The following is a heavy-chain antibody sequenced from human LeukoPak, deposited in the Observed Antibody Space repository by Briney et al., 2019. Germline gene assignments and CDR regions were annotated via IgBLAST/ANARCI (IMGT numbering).Heavy chain of an antibody. CDR1: GYTFSNYY. CDR3: ARDQEGATLFDY. J-gene: IGHJ4*02. D-gene: IGHD1-26*01. CDR2: INPSGGST. Sequence: ASVKVSCKASGYTFSNYYMHWVRQAPGQGLEWMGLINPSGGSTSYAQKFQGRVTMTRDTSTTTFYMDLSSLRSEDTAVYYCARDQEGATLFDYWGQGTLVTVSS. V-gene: IGHV1-46*01.